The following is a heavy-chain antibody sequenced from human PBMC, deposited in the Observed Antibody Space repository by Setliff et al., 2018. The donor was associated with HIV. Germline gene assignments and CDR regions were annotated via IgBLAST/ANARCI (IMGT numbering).Heavy chain of an antibody. Sequence: PSETLSLTCTVSGGPFSSSSYYWGWIRQPPGKGLEWIGSLRPSGNTYYNPSLKSRVTISVDTSKNQFSLNLSSVTAADTAMYFCARLMHYYDSFWVLWRENYSDSWGRGTLVTVSS. CDR1: GGPFSSSSYY. CDR2: LRPSGNT. V-gene: IGHV4-39*01. CDR3: ARLMHYYDSFWVLWRENYSDS. D-gene: IGHD3-22*01. J-gene: IGHJ4*01.